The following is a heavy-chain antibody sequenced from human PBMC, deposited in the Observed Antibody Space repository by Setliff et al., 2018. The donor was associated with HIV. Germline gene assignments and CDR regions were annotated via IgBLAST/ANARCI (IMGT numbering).Heavy chain of an antibody. CDR3: ARDLGGEHDYADPAYMDV. D-gene: IGHD4-17*01. J-gene: IGHJ6*03. Sequence: ASVKVSCKASGFTFSSYGISWVRQAPGQGLEWMGWISGFNGKINYAENFQGRVTLTTDSSASTAHMELWSLTSDDTAVYYCARDLGGEHDYADPAYMDVWGKGTTVTVSS. CDR1: GFTFSSYG. V-gene: IGHV1-18*01. CDR2: ISGFNGKI.